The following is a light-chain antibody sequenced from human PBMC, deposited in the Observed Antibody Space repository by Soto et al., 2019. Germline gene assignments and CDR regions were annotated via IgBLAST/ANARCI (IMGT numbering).Light chain of an antibody. CDR1: SSDVGGYNY. V-gene: IGLV2-14*01. CDR2: EVS. J-gene: IGLJ3*02. Sequence: QSALTQPASVSGSPGQSITISCTGTSSDVGGYNYVSWYQQHPGKAPKLMIYEVSNRPSGVSNRFSGSKSGNTASLTISGLQAEDAADYYCRSYTSSSTRVFGGGTKVTVL. CDR3: RSYTSSSTRV.